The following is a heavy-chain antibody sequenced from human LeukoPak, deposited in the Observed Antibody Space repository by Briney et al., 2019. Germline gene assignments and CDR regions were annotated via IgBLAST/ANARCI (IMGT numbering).Heavy chain of an antibody. CDR1: GFTFDDYA. Sequence: GRSLRLSCAASGFTFDDYAMHWVRQAPGKGLEWVSGISWNSGSIGYADSVKGRFTISRDNAKNSLYLQMNSLRAEDTALYYCARVHYGMDVWGQGTTVTVSS. J-gene: IGHJ6*02. V-gene: IGHV3-9*01. CDR2: ISWNSGSI. CDR3: ARVHYGMDV.